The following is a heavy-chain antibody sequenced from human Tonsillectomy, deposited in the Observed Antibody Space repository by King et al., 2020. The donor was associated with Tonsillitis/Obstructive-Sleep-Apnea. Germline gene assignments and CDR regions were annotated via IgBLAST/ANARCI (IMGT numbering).Heavy chain of an antibody. V-gene: IGHV5-51*01. CDR1: GYSFTSYW. D-gene: IGHD6-19*01. J-gene: IGHJ6*03. CDR2: TFPGDSDT. Sequence: VQLVQSGAEVKKPGESLKISCKGSGYSFTSYWSAWVRRFPGKALGWMGITFPGDSDTKTSPSFQAQVTISAAKSISTAYLQWSSRKASDTAMYYCARHPLGRSVAGYYYYYYMDVWGKGTTVTVSS. CDR3: ARHPLGRSVAGYYYYYYMDV.